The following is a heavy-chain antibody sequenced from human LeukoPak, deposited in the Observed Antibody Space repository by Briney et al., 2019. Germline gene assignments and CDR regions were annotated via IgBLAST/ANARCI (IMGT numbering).Heavy chain of an antibody. J-gene: IGHJ6*02. CDR1: GFTVSNNY. Sequence: PGGSLRLSCAASGFTVSNNYMSRVRQAPGKGLEWVSVIYSSGSTYYADSVKGRFTISRDNSKNTLYLQMDSLRAEDTAVYYCARDSPGVEMATTTVNYYYGMDVWGQGTTVTASS. CDR2: IYSSGST. CDR3: ARDSPGVEMATTTVNYYYGMDV. V-gene: IGHV3-66*01. D-gene: IGHD5-24*01.